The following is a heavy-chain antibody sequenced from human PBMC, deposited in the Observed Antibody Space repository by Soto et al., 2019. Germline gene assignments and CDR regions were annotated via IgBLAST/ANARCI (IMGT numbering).Heavy chain of an antibody. D-gene: IGHD3-22*01. V-gene: IGHV1-8*01. Sequence: ASVKVSCKASGYTFTSYDINWVRQATGQGLEWMGWMNPNSGNTGYAQKFQGRVTMTRNTSISTAYMELSSLRSEDTAVYYCARDPYDRNWFDPWGQGTLVTVSS. CDR2: MNPNSGNT. J-gene: IGHJ5*02. CDR3: ARDPYDRNWFDP. CDR1: GYTFTSYD.